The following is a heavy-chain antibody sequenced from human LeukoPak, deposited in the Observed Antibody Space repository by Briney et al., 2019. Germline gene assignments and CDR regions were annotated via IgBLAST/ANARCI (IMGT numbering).Heavy chain of an antibody. V-gene: IGHV3-53*01. CDR3: AREAEANDY. J-gene: IGHJ4*02. CDR1: GLIVSNYY. CDR2: IYSGGAT. Sequence: GGSLRLSCAASGLIVSNYYMSWVRQAPGKGLECVSVIYSGGATYYADSVKGRFTISRDNSKNTLYLQMNSLRAEDTAVYFCAREAEANDYWGQGTLVTVSS.